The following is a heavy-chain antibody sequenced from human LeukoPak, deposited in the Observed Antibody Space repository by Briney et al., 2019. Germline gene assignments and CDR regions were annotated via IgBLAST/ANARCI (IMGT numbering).Heavy chain of an antibody. D-gene: IGHD6-25*01. CDR3: ARERVVSDYNWFDP. J-gene: IGHJ5*02. V-gene: IGHV4-34*01. CDR1: GASFSGYS. Sequence: SETLSLTCAVPGASFSGYSWSWIRQSPGKGLEWIGEVNRVGYTIYNPSLQSRVTISIDTSTTQFSLRLTSVTVADTAVYFCARERVVSDYNWFDPWGQGTLVTVSS. CDR2: VNRVGYT.